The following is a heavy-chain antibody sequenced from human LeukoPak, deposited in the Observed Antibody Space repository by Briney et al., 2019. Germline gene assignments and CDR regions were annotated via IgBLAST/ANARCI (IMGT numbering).Heavy chain of an antibody. V-gene: IGHV3-23*01. J-gene: IGHJ4*02. CDR3: TKDYGGYRLPRYYFDY. CDR1: GFTFSSYA. Sequence: PGGSLRLSCAASGFTFSSYAMSWVRQAPGKGLGWVSAISGSGGSTYYADSVKGRFTISRDNSKNTLYLQMNSLRAEDTAVYYCTKDYGGYRLPRYYFDYWGQGTLVTVSS. D-gene: IGHD6-25*01. CDR2: ISGSGGST.